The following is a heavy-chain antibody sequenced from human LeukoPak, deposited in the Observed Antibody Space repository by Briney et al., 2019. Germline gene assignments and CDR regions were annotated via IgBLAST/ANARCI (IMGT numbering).Heavy chain of an antibody. CDR2: ISAYNGNT. CDR3: ATFKRAVSDTWLDL. J-gene: IGHJ5*02. CDR1: GYPSSDYG. Sequence: ASVKVSCKASGYPSSDYGFTWVRQAPGQGLEWMGCISAYNGNTDYAQKFQDRVTLTIDTSTNTAYVDLRSLRSDDTAVYYCATFKRAVSDTWLDLWGRGTLVTVSS. D-gene: IGHD6-19*01. V-gene: IGHV1-18*01.